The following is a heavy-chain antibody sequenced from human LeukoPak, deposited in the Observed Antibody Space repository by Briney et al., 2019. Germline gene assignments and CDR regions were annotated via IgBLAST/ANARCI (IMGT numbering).Heavy chain of an antibody. V-gene: IGHV3-21*01. D-gene: IGHD1-14*01. Sequence: PGGSLRLSCAASRFTFSSYTMNWVRRAPGKGLEWVSCITGSSSDIYYADSVKGRFTISRDNAKNSLYLEMNSLRAEDTAMYYCARGEYNGALDYWGQGTLVTVSS. CDR3: ARGEYNGALDY. CDR1: RFTFSSYT. CDR2: ITGSSSDI. J-gene: IGHJ4*02.